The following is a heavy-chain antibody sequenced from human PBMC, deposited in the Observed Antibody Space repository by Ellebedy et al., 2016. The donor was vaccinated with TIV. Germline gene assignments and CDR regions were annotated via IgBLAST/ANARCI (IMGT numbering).Heavy chain of an antibody. Sequence: SETLSLTXAIYGGSFSGYFWSWIRQPPGKGLEWIGEINRSGSTNYSPSLKSRVTISVDTSKNHFSLKLSSVTAADTAVYYCARDPPRRSGTYADYWGQGTLVTVSS. V-gene: IGHV4-34*01. D-gene: IGHD1-26*01. CDR1: GGSFSGYF. J-gene: IGHJ4*02. CDR3: ARDPPRRSGTYADY. CDR2: INRSGST.